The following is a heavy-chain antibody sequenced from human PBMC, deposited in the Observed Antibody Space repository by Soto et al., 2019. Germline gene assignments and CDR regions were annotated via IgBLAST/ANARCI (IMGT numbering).Heavy chain of an antibody. D-gene: IGHD6-13*01. CDR2: IYHSGST. V-gene: IGHV4-4*02. CDR3: ARALIAAAAFVRGGDYMDV. CDR1: SGSISSSNW. Sequence: QVQLQESGPGLVKPSGTLSLTCAVSSGSISSSNWWSWVRQPPGKGLEWIGEIYHSGSTNYNPSLKSRVTISVDKSKNQFSLKLSSVTAADTAVYYCARALIAAAAFVRGGDYMDVWGKGTTVTVSS. J-gene: IGHJ6*03.